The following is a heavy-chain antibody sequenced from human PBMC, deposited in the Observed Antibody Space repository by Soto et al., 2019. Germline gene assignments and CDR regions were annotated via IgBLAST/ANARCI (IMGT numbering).Heavy chain of an antibody. CDR1: GSRYTIFG. V-gene: IGHV1-18*01. D-gene: IGHD2-8*02. CDR3: ARGSAGEFYYYGMDA. Sequence: ALVKLSWKTSGSRYTIFGVSWVRQANGQGLEWLGWISPYNGHTAYAQKFQGRVTMTTDTSTNTAFMDLRSLRSDDTAVYYCARGSAGEFYYYGMDAWGQGNTVTVSS. J-gene: IGHJ6*01. CDR2: ISPYNGHT.